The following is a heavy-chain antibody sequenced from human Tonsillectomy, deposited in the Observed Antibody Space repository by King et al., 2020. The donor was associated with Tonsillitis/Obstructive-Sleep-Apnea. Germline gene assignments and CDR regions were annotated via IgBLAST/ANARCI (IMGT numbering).Heavy chain of an antibody. D-gene: IGHD3-16*01. J-gene: IGHJ3*02. V-gene: IGHV3-33*01. Sequence: VQLVESGGGVVQPGRSLRLSCAASGFTFSSYGMHWVRQAPGKGLEWAAVIWYDGSIKYYADSVKGRFTISRDNSKNTLYLQMNSLRAEDTAVYYCARGGGEDAFDIWGQGTMVTVSS. CDR2: IWYDGSIK. CDR1: GFTFSSYG. CDR3: ARGGGEDAFDI.